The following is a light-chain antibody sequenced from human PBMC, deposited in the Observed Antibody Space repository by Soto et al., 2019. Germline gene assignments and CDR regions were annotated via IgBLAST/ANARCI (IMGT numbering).Light chain of an antibody. CDR2: QVS. CDR3: MQVTHWPWT. V-gene: IGKV2-30*01. CDR1: HGLVFSDGNTF. Sequence: DVVMTQSPLSLPVTLGQPASISCRSSHGLVFSDGNTFLNWFQQRPGQSPRRLIYQVSKRDSGVTDRFSSSGSGNDFTLQISRVEADDVGVYYCMQVTHWPWTFGQGTRVEIE. J-gene: IGKJ1*01.